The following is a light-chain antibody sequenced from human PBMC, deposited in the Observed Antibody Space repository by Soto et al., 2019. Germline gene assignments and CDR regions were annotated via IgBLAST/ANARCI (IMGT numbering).Light chain of an antibody. V-gene: IGKV1-39*01. CDR1: QSISSY. Sequence: DIQMTQSPSSLSASVGDRVTITCRASQSISSYLNWYQQKPGKAPKLLIYAASSLQSGVPSRFSGSGSGTDFTLTISSLQPEDFAPYYCPQSYSTPQTFGQGTKVEIK. J-gene: IGKJ1*01. CDR2: AAS. CDR3: PQSYSTPQT.